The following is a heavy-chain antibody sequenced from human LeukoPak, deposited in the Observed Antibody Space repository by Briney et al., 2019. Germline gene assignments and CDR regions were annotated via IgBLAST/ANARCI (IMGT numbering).Heavy chain of an antibody. CDR3: AREFGKYYFDY. Sequence: GGSLRLSCAASGFTFSSYGMHWVRQAPGKGLEWVAIIWYDGSNKYYAGSVKGRFTISRDNSKNTLYLQMNSLRAEDTAVYYCAREFGKYYFDYWGQGTLVTVSS. CDR2: IWYDGSNK. CDR1: GFTFSSYG. D-gene: IGHD3-16*01. V-gene: IGHV3-33*01. J-gene: IGHJ4*01.